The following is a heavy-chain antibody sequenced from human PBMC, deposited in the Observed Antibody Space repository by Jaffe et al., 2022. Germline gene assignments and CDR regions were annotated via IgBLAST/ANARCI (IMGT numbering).Heavy chain of an antibody. D-gene: IGHD6-13*01. J-gene: IGHJ4*02. CDR2: IYTSGST. CDR1: GGSISSGSYY. CDR3: ARVIAAAGTWIDY. Sequence: QVQLQESGPGLVKPSQTLSLTCTVSGGSISSGSYYWSWIRQPAGKGLEWIGRIYTSGSTNYNPSLKSRVTISVDTSKNQFSLKLSSVTAADTAVYYCARVIAAAGTWIDYWGQGTLVTVSS. V-gene: IGHV4-61*02.